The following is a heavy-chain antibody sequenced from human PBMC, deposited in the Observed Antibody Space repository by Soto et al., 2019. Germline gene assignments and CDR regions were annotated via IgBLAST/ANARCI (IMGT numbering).Heavy chain of an antibody. CDR3: EKEYGGGTRMITSYFDN. J-gene: IGHJ4*02. CDR1: GITSRRNA. CDR2: ISGSGADT. Sequence: RSLRLSCAVSGITSRRNALSWVRQAPGKGLEWVSGISGSGADTHYADSVKGRFTISRDNSKNTLSLQMSSLRADDTAVYYCEKEYGGGTRMITSYFDNWGRG. V-gene: IGHV3-23*01. D-gene: IGHD3-16*01.